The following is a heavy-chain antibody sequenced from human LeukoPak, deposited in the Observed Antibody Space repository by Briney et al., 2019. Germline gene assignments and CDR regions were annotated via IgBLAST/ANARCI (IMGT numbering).Heavy chain of an antibody. J-gene: IGHJ5*01. Sequence: GGSLRLSCAASVFSFSSYVIDWVRQAPGKGRGWGAGTNGNCGLPKYADFVTGRFTISRDSSQNTGCLHKNSLRHDDTRLYYTAKGGAYCGSGSPRFESWGQGTLVTVSS. CDR2: TNGNCGLP. CDR3: AKGGAYCGSGSPRFES. CDR1: VFSFSSYV. V-gene: IGHV3-23*01. D-gene: IGHD3-10*01.